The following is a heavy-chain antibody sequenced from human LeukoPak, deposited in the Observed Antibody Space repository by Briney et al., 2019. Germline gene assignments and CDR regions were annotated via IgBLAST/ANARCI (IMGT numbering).Heavy chain of an antibody. D-gene: IGHD3-22*01. CDR2: INTNTGNP. J-gene: IGHJ5*02. CDR3: AREGKLYYYDSSGYRWFDP. CDR1: GYTFTSYA. Sequence: ASVKVSCKASGYTFTSYAMNWVRQAPGQGLEWMGRINTNTGNPTYAQGFTGRFVFSLDTSVSTAYLQISSLKAEDTAVYYCAREGKLYYYDSSGYRWFDPWGQGTLVTVSS. V-gene: IGHV7-4-1*02.